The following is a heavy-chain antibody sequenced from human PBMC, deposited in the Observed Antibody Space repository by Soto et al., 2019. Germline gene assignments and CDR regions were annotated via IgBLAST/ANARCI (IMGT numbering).Heavy chain of an antibody. J-gene: IGHJ4*02. Sequence: VHLLQSGGGLVQPGGSLRLSCAASGFTFSSYAMTWVRQAPGRGLEWVSVISGSSSHIDYADSLKGRFTISRDNSKNTVYLQIDSLRAEDTAIYYCAKDRGNSGWGSIFEVWGQGTLVTVSS. D-gene: IGHD6-19*01. CDR2: ISGSSSHI. CDR1: GFTFSSYA. CDR3: AKDRGNSGWGSIFEV. V-gene: IGHV3-23*01.